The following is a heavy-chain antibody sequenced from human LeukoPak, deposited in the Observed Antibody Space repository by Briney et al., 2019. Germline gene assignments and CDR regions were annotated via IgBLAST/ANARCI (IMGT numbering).Heavy chain of an antibody. Sequence: RRASVKVSCKASGGTFSSYAMSWVRQAPGKGLEWVSIINKSGGSTNYADSVKGRFTISRDNSENTAHLQMSSLTTDDTGVYYCAKDKVPMDVWGKGTTVTVSS. CDR3: AKDKVPMDV. CDR2: INKSGGST. CDR1: GGTFSSYA. V-gene: IGHV3-23*01. J-gene: IGHJ6*03.